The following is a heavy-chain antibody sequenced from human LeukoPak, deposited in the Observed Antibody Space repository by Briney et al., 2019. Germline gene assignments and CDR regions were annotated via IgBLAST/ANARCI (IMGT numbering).Heavy chain of an antibody. CDR2: INPDGNKK. J-gene: IGHJ4*02. CDR1: GLTFSSSW. CDR3: ARDLAYSRLDY. Sequence: GGSLRLSCAVSGLTFSSSWMDWVRQAPGKGLEWVASINPDGNKKYFADSVKGRFTISRDNAENSLYLQMNSLRVEDTAFYYCARDLAYSRLDYWGQGMLVTVSS. V-gene: IGHV3-7*01. D-gene: IGHD5-18*01.